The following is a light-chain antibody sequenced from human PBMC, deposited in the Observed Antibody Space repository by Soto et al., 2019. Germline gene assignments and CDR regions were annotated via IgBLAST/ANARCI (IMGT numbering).Light chain of an antibody. CDR2: DAP. Sequence: DIQMTQSPSTLSASVGDRVTITCRASQSISRSLAWYQQKPGKAPKLLIYDAPSLESRVPSRFSGSGFGTEFTLTISSLQPDDFATYYCQQYNSYLLTFGPGTKVDIK. J-gene: IGKJ3*01. V-gene: IGKV1-5*01. CDR3: QQYNSYLLT. CDR1: QSISRS.